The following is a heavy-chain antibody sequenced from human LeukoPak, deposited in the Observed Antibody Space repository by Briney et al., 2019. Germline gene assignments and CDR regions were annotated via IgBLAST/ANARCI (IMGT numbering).Heavy chain of an antibody. Sequence: PSETLSLTCTVSGGSISSSNWWGWVRQPPGKGLECIGEIHHSGTTNYNPSLKSRVTISVDKSKNQFSLKLSSVTAADTAVYYCARGPPRAYRGWFDPWGQGTLVTVSS. CDR3: ARGPPRAYRGWFDP. V-gene: IGHV4-4*02. J-gene: IGHJ5*02. CDR2: IHHSGTT. CDR1: GGSISSSNW. D-gene: IGHD1-26*01.